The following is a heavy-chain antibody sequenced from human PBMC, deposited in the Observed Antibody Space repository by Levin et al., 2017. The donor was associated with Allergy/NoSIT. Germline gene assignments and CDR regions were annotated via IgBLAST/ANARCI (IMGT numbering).Heavy chain of an antibody. D-gene: IGHD3-10*01. CDR3: ARDAWVVRGVGAFDI. CDR1: GFTFSSYW. V-gene: IGHV3-7*01. Sequence: GGSLRLSCAASGFTFSSYWMSWVRQAPGKGLEWVANIKQDGSEKYYVDSVKGRFTISRDNAKNSLYLQMNSLRAEDTAVYYCARDAWVVRGVGAFDIWGQGTMVTVSS. CDR2: IKQDGSEK. J-gene: IGHJ3*02.